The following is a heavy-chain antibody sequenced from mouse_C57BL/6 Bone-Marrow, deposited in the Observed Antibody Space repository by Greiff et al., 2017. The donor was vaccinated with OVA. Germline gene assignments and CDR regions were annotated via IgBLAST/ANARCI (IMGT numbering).Heavy chain of an antibody. CDR2: ISSGGDYI. CDR3: TRLDSSGYWFAY. Sequence: DVQLVESGEGLVKPGGSLKLSCAASGFTFSSYAMSWVRQTPEKRLEWVAYISSGGDYIYYADTVKGRFTISRDNARNTLYLQMSSLKSEDTAMYYCTRLDSSGYWFAYWGQGTLVTVSA. CDR1: GFTFSSYA. D-gene: IGHD3-2*02. J-gene: IGHJ3*01. V-gene: IGHV5-9-1*02.